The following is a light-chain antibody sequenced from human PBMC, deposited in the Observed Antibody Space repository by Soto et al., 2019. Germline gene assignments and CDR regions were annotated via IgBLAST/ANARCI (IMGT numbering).Light chain of an antibody. Sequence: EIVLTQSPGTLSLSPGERATLSCRASQSVSSSYLAWYQQKPGQAPRHLIFVASSRATGIPDRFSGSGSGTDFTLTISRLEPEDFAVYYCQQYGSSPTFGQGTKVEIK. V-gene: IGKV3-20*01. J-gene: IGKJ1*01. CDR2: VAS. CDR3: QQYGSSPT. CDR1: QSVSSSY.